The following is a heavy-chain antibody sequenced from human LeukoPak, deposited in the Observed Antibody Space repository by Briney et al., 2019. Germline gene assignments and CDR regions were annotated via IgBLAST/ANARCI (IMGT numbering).Heavy chain of an antibody. V-gene: IGHV1-46*01. CDR3: ARVEAGYSYGYSYLDY. J-gene: IGHJ4*02. CDR2: IHPSGGST. D-gene: IGHD5-18*01. CDR1: GNTLTSYY. Sequence: GASLKVSCKASGNTLTSYYMHWVRQAPGQGLEWMAIIHPSGGSTSYAQKFQGRVTMTRDMSTSTVYMELSSLRSEDTAVYYCARVEAGYSYGYSYLDYWGQGTLVTVSS.